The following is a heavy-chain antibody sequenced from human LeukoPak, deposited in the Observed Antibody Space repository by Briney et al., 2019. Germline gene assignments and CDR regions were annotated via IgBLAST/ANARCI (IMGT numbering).Heavy chain of an antibody. Sequence: ASETLSLTCTVSGGSISSSSYYWSWIRQPPGKGLEWIGYIYYSGSTYYNPSLKSRVTISVDTSKNQFSLKLSSVTAADTAVYCCARGVTMVRGVIIPLFDYWGQGTLVTVSS. CDR1: GGSISSSSYY. D-gene: IGHD3-10*01. J-gene: IGHJ4*02. CDR2: IYYSGST. V-gene: IGHV4-30-4*01. CDR3: ARGVTMVRGVIIPLFDY.